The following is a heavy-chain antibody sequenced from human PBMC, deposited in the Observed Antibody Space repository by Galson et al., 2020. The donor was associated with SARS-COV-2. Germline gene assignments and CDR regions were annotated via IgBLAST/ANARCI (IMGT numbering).Heavy chain of an antibody. V-gene: IGHV3-30*18. Sequence: GGSLRLSCAASGFTFSSYGMHWVRQAPGKGLEWVAVISYDGSNKYYADSVKGRFTISRDNSKNTLYLQMNSLRAEDTAVYYCAKDHHDYVWGSYRYHITTPLGYWGQGTLVTVSS. D-gene: IGHD3-16*02. J-gene: IGHJ4*02. CDR3: AKDHHDYVWGSYRYHITTPLGY. CDR1: GFTFSSYG. CDR2: ISYDGSNK.